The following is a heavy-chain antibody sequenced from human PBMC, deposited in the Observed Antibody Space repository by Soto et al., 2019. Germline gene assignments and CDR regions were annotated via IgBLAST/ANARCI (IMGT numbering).Heavy chain of an antibody. CDR2: IHNGGST. CDR1: GGSISDHY. CDR3: ARTRRPERGNTYGPYNY. J-gene: IGHJ4*02. V-gene: IGHV4-4*08. D-gene: IGHD5-18*01. Sequence: SETLSLTCTVSGGSISDHYYMWIRQSPGKGLEYIGYIHNGGSTYYNPSLKSRVTISVDTSKNQFSLKLSSVTAADTAVYYCARTRRPERGNTYGPYNYWGQGTLVTVSS.